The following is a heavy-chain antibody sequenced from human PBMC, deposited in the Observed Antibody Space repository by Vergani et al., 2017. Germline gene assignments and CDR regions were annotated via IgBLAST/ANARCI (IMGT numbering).Heavy chain of an antibody. D-gene: IGHD3-10*01. Sequence: QVQLVESGGGEVQPGRSLRLSCATSGFTLSNYDMQWIRQGPGKELEFVAIIQFDGSNQYYADSVKGRFTLSRDNSKNTLDLQMNSLRTHDTAVYYCAKAGSVTAGSLQYNVYICVLGKGTTVTV. J-gene: IGHJ6*01. V-gene: IGHV3-30*02. CDR2: IQFDGSNQ. CDR1: GFTLSNYD. CDR3: AKAGSVTAGSLQYNVYICV.